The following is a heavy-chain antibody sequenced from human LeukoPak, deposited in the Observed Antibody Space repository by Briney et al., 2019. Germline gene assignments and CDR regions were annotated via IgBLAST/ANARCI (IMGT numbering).Heavy chain of an antibody. CDR3: ARFSGSYYVEFAFDI. D-gene: IGHD1-26*01. CDR2: IYYSGST. V-gene: IGHV4-59*01. CDR1: GGSISSYY. Sequence: PSETLSLTCTVSGGSISSYYWSWIRQPPGKGLEWIGYIYYSGSTNYNPSLKGRVTISVDTSKNQFSLKLSSVTAADTAVYYCARFSGSYYVEFAFDIWGQGTMVTVSS. J-gene: IGHJ3*02.